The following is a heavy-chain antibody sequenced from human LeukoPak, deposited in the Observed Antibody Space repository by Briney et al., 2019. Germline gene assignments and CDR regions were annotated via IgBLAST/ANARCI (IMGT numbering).Heavy chain of an antibody. CDR2: IYSSGST. CDR1: GGSISSGDYY. J-gene: IGHJ4*02. V-gene: IGHV4-30-4*08. CDR3: ARESTGFDY. D-gene: IGHD2-2*01. Sequence: SETLSLTCTVSGGSISSGDYYWSWIRQPPGKGLEWIGYIYSSGSTYYNPSLKSRVTISLDTSKNQFSLKLSSVTAADTAVYYWARESTGFDYWGQGTLVTVSS.